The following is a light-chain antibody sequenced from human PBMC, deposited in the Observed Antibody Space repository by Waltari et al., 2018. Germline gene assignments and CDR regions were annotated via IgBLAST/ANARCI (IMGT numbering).Light chain of an antibody. CDR1: QRVSNN. J-gene: IGKJ2*01. CDR3: QQYNNWPLYT. V-gene: IGKV3-15*01. CDR2: DAS. Sequence: EAMMTQSPATLSVSPGDRATLSCRASQRVSNNVAWFQQKPGQAPSLLIHDASTRATGVPARFSGSGSGTEFTLTISSLQTEDFAVYYCQQYNNWPLYTFGQGTKLEIK.